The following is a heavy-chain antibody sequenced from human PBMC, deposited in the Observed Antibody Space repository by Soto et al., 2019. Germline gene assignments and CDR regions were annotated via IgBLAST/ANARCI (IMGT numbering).Heavy chain of an antibody. J-gene: IGHJ4*02. Sequence: QVQLVQSGAEVKKPGSSVKVSCKASGGTFSSYAISWVRQAPGQGLEWMGGIIPIFGTANYAQKFQGRVTITADESTSTAYMELSSLRSEDTAVYYCARGANYDYVWGSYRLTGYWGQGTLVTVSS. D-gene: IGHD3-16*02. CDR1: GGTFSSYA. CDR2: IIPIFGTA. V-gene: IGHV1-69*01. CDR3: ARGANYDYVWGSYRLTGY.